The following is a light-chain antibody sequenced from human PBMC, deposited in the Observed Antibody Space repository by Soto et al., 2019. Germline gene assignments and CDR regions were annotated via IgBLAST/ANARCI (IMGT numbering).Light chain of an antibody. CDR1: QSISTW. J-gene: IGKJ2*01. V-gene: IGKV1-5*03. CDR3: QQYETYYT. Sequence: DIQMTQSPSTLSASVGDRATITCRASQSISTWLAWYQQKPGKAPNLLIYKASNLESGVPSRFSGSGSGTEFTLTISGLQRDDFATYYCQQYETYYTFGQGTKLEIK. CDR2: KAS.